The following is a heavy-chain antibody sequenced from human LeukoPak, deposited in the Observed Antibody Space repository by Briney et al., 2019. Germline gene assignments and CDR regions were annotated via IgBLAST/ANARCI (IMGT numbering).Heavy chain of an antibody. Sequence: PSETLSLTCTVSGGSISSSSYYWGWIRQPPGKGLEWIGSIYYSGSTYYNPSLKSRVTISVDTSKNQFSLKLSSVTAADTAVYYCARESNVRTGLLWDIWGQGTMVTVSS. CDR3: ARESNVRTGLLWDI. CDR2: IYYSGST. D-gene: IGHD3/OR15-3a*01. CDR1: GGSISSSSYY. V-gene: IGHV4-39*07. J-gene: IGHJ3*02.